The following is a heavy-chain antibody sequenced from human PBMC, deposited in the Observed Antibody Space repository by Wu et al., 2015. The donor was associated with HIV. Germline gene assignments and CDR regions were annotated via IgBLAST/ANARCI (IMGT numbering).Heavy chain of an antibody. V-gene: IGHV1-24*01. J-gene: IGHJ4*02. CDR1: RYSLTELS. CDR3: ATVLRAVAGYDLDS. D-gene: IGHD6-19*01. CDR2: FDHEYGKT. Sequence: QLVQSGAEVKKPGASVKVSCKVSRYSLTELSIHWVRQAPGQGLEWMGGFDHEYGKTVYGQKFQDRVTMTEDTSTDTAYMKLSTLRSGDTAVYYCATVLRAVAGYDLDSWGQGTLITVSS.